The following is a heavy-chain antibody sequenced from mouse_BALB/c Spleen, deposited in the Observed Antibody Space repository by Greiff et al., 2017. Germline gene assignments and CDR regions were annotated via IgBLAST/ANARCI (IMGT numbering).Heavy chain of an antibody. CDR3: ARGRGAFDY. J-gene: IGHJ2*01. Sequence: DVKLVESGGGLVKPGGSLKLSCAASGFTFSSYAMSWVRQTPEKRLEWVASISSGGSTYYPDSVKGRFTISRDNARNILYLQMSSLRSEDTAMYYCARGRGAFDYWGQGTTLTVSS. CDR1: GFTFSSYA. CDR2: ISSGGST. V-gene: IGHV5-6-5*01.